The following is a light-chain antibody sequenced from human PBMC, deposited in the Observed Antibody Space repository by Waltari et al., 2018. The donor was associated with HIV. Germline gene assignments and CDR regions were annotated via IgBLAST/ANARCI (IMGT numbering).Light chain of an antibody. CDR3: QTWGTGIRV. Sequence: QLVLTQSPSASASLGASVKLTCTLDSGHSSYAIAWHQQQPEKGPRYLMKLNSDGSHTKGDGTPDRFSGSSSGAERSLTISSLHSEDEADYYCQTWGTGIRVFGGGTKLTVL. V-gene: IGLV4-69*01. J-gene: IGLJ3*02. CDR1: SGHSSYA. CDR2: LNSDGSH.